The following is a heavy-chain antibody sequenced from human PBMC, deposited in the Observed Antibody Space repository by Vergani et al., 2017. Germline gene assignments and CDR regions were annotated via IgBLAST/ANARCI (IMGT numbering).Heavy chain of an antibody. CDR3: AKNGYSSGWYYHY. CDR2: VSGSGGST. V-gene: IGHV3-23*01. Sequence: EVQLLESGGGLVQPGGSLRLSCAASGFTFSSYAMSWVRQAPGKGLEWVSAVSGSGGSTYYADSGKGRFTISRDNSKNTLYLQMNSLRAEDTAVYYCAKNGYSSGWYYHYWGQGTLVTVSS. CDR1: GFTFSSYA. J-gene: IGHJ4*02. D-gene: IGHD6-19*01.